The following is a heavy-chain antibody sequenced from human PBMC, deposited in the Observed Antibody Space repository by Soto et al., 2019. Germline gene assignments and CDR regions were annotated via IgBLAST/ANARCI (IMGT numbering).Heavy chain of an antibody. Sequence: EVQLLESGGGLVQPGGSLRLSCAASGFTFSDYAMNWVRQTPGKGLEWVSAISGGAGSTYYADSVKGRFTISRDNSKNTLYLQMNTLRAEDTAVYYCAKPSERQLVRIGFQHWGQGTLVTVSS. CDR2: ISGGAGST. CDR3: AKPSERQLVRIGFQH. V-gene: IGHV3-23*01. J-gene: IGHJ1*01. CDR1: GFTFSDYA. D-gene: IGHD6-13*01.